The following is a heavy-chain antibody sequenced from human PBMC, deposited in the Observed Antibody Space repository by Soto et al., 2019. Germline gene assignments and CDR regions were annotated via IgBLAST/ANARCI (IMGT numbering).Heavy chain of an antibody. Sequence: SDTLSLTCTVSGFSITSSSYYWGSISQPPGKGLECIGSIYYSGSTYYNPSLKSRVTISVDTSKNQFSLKLSSVTAADTAVYYCARHLTLDTAMVLYAFDIWGQGTMVT. CDR1: GFSITSSSYY. J-gene: IGHJ3*02. V-gene: IGHV4-39*01. D-gene: IGHD5-18*01. CDR2: IYYSGST. CDR3: ARHLTLDTAMVLYAFDI.